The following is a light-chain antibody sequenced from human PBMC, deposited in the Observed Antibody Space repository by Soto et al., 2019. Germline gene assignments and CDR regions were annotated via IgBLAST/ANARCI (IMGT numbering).Light chain of an antibody. CDR1: QSVSSN. J-gene: IGKJ5*01. CDR3: QQYNDWLPIT. CDR2: GAS. Sequence: EIVMTQSPDTLSVSVGDRATLSCRASQSVSSNLAWYQQKPGQAPRLLIHGASTRATGIPARFRGSGSGTEFTPTISILQSEDFGAYYCQQYNDWLPITFDQGTRLEIK. V-gene: IGKV3-15*01.